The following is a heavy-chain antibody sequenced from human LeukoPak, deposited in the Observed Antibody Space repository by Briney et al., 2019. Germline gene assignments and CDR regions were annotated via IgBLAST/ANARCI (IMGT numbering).Heavy chain of an antibody. CDR3: ARHLSGVTGYTYGRGIDY. Sequence: GGSLRLSCAASGFTFSSYWMSWVRQAPGKGLEWVANIKKDGSEKYYVDSVKGRFTVSRDNAKTSLYLQMNSLRAEDTAVYYCARHLSGVTGYTYGRGIDYWGQGTLVTVSS. CDR1: GFTFSSYW. V-gene: IGHV3-7*01. D-gene: IGHD5-18*01. CDR2: IKKDGSEK. J-gene: IGHJ4*02.